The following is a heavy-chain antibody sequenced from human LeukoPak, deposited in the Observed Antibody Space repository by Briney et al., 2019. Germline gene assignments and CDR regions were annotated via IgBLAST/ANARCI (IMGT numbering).Heavy chain of an antibody. CDR1: GGTFSSYA. CDR3: ARVLDYYYNMDV. V-gene: IGHV1-69*05. J-gene: IGHJ6*03. CDR2: IIPIFGTA. Sequence: GSSVKVSCKASGGTFSSYAISWVRQAPGQGLEWMGGIIPIFGTANYAQKFQGRVTITTDESTSTAYMELSSLRSEDTAVYYCARVLDYYYNMDVWGKGTTVTVSS. D-gene: IGHD3-3*01.